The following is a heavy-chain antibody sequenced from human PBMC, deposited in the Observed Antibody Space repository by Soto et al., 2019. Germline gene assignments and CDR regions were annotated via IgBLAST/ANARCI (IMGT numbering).Heavy chain of an antibody. V-gene: IGHV3-30*18. D-gene: IGHD6-13*01. CDR3: AKDQVAAAGTGAFDI. CDR2: ISYDGSNK. Sequence: GGSLRLSCAASGFTFSSYGMHWVRQAPGKGLEWVAVISYDGSNKYYADSVKGRFTISRDNSKNTLYLQMNSLRAEDTDVYYCAKDQVAAAGTGAFDIWGQGTMVTVSS. J-gene: IGHJ3*02. CDR1: GFTFSSYG.